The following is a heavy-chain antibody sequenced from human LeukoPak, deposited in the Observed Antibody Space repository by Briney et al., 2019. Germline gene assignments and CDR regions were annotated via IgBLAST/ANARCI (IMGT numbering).Heavy chain of an antibody. CDR3: ARREGTRDY. CDR2: IYYSGST. J-gene: IGHJ4*02. V-gene: IGHV4-39*01. CDR1: GGSISSSSYY. Sequence: PSETLSLTCTVSGGSISSSSYYWGWIRQPPGKGLEWIGSIYYSGSTYYNPSLKSRVTISVDTSKNQFSLKLSSVTAADTAVYYCARREGTRDYWGQGTLVTVSS.